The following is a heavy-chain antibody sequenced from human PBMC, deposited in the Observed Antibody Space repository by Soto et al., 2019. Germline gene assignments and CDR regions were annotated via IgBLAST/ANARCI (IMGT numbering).Heavy chain of an antibody. V-gene: IGHV3-15*01. Sequence: PGRYVRLSCAAYRFTFSNAWMSWVRQAPGKGLEWVGRIKSKTDGGTTDYAAPVKGRFTISRDDSKNTLYLQMNSLKTEDTAVYYCTTYQSSRWYTLAFDIWGQGTIVT. CDR3: TTYQSSRWYTLAFDI. D-gene: IGHD6-13*01. J-gene: IGHJ3*02. CDR2: IKSKTDGGTT. CDR1: RFTFSNAW.